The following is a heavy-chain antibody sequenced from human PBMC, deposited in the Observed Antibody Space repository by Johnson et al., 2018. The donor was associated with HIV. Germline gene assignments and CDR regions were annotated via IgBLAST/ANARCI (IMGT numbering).Heavy chain of an antibody. CDR1: KFIFSSYA. V-gene: IGHV3-23*04. J-gene: IGHJ3*02. CDR3: ARVEPIRRAIDAFDI. Sequence: MLLVESGGGLVQPGGSLRLSCAASKFIFSSYAMSWVRQGPGKGLEWVSGISGSGSSTHYAESVKGRFTISRDNAKNSLYLQLNSLRAEDTAVYYCARVEPIRRAIDAFDIWGQGTMVTVSS. CDR2: ISGSGSST.